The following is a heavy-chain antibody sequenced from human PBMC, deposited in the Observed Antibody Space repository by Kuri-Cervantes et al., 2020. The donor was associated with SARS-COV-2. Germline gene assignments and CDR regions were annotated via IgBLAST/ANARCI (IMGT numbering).Heavy chain of an antibody. Sequence: GGSLRLSCAASGFTFSSYNMNWVRQAPGKGLEWVSSISSSSSYISYADSMKGRFTISRDNAKNSLYLQMNSLRAEDTAVYYCARGNYVMYSRWPTAPSDYWGQGTLVTVSS. CDR3: ARGNYVMYSRWPTAPSDY. V-gene: IGHV3-21*01. CDR1: GFTFSSYN. J-gene: IGHJ4*02. CDR2: ISSSSSYI. D-gene: IGHD3-16*01.